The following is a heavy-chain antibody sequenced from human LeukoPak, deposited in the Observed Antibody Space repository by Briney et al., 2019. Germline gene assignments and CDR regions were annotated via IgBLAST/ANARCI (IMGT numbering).Heavy chain of an antibody. CDR2: ISGSGGST. CDR3: AKDLRSASSGFSFDY. V-gene: IGHV3-23*01. J-gene: IGHJ4*02. CDR1: GLTFSSYW. D-gene: IGHD6-19*01. Sequence: PGGSLRLSCAASGLTFSSYWMSWVRQAPGKGLEWVSAISGSGGSTYYADSVKGRFTISRDNSKNTLYLQMNSLRAEDTAVYYCAKDLRSASSGFSFDYWGQGTLVTVSS.